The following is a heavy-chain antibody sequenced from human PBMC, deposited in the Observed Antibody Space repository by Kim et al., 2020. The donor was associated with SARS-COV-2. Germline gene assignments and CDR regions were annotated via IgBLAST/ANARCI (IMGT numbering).Heavy chain of an antibody. CDR2: IYSSGGT. V-gene: IGHV3-66*01. J-gene: IGHJ3*02. D-gene: IGHD6-13*01. CDR1: GFTVSSNY. Sequence: GGSLRLSCAASGFTVSSNYMSWVRQAPGKGLEWVSVIYSSGGTYYDDSVKGRFTISRDNSKNTLYLQMNSLRAEDTAVYYCARERSSSGMWAFDIWGQGTMVTVSS. CDR3: ARERSSSGMWAFDI.